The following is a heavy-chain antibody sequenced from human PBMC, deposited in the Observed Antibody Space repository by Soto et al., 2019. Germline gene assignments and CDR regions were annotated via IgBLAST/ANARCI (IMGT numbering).Heavy chain of an antibody. CDR3: ARPRRPGSGYEPFDY. J-gene: IGHJ4*02. Sequence: PGESLKISCKGSGYSFTSYWIGWVRQMPGKGLEWMGIIYPGDSDTRYSPSFQGQVTISADKSISTAYLQWSSPKASDTAMYYCARPRRPGSGYEPFDYWGQGTLVTVSS. V-gene: IGHV5-51*01. CDR2: IYPGDSDT. D-gene: IGHD5-12*01. CDR1: GYSFTSYW.